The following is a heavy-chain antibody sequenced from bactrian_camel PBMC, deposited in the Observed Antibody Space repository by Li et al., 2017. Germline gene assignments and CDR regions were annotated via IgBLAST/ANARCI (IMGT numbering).Heavy chain of an antibody. Sequence: VQLVESGGGSVQAGGSVTLSCVASGFTESGNYVAWIRQAPGKGGEGVAGFDTDGLTNYANFVKGRFTISYDNGEKILYLEMNNLNDEDTAMYRCAASWGMTAMAALGRIAQDDFGYWGDGTQVTVS. CDR3: AASWGMTAMAALGRIAQDDFGY. CDR1: GFTESGNY. D-gene: IGHD5*01. V-gene: IGHV3S1*01. CDR2: FDTDGLT. J-gene: IGHJ6*01.